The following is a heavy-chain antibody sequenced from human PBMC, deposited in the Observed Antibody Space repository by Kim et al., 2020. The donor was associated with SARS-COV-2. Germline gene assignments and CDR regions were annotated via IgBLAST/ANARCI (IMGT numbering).Heavy chain of an antibody. CDR1: GGSFSGYY. CDR3: ARGPTPGIAAGGFDP. V-gene: IGHV4-34*01. J-gene: IGHJ5*02. D-gene: IGHD6-13*01. Sequence: SETLSLTCAVYGGSFSGYYWSWIRQPPGKGLEWIGEINHSGSTNYNPSLKSRVTISVDTSKNQFSLKLSSVTAADTAVYYCARGPTPGIAAGGFDPWGQGTLVTVSS. CDR2: INHSGST.